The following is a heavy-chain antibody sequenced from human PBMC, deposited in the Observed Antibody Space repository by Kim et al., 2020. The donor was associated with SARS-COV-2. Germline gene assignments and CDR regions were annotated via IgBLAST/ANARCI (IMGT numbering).Heavy chain of an antibody. V-gene: IGHV3-23*01. CDR3: AKPRPHWYFEL. D-gene: IGHD6-6*01. J-gene: IGHJ2*01. Sequence: YADSVKGRFTISRDNSNDILYLQMSSLRAEETAIYYCAKPRPHWYFELWGRGTLVTVSS.